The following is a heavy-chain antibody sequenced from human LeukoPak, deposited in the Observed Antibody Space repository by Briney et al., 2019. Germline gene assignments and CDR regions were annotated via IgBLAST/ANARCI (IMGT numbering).Heavy chain of an antibody. CDR1: GYSISSGYY. J-gene: IGHJ4*02. Sequence: PSETLSLTCAVSGYSISSGYYWGWIRQPPGKGLEWIVSIYHSGSTYYNPSLKGRVPISVDTSKTQFSLKLSSVTAADTAVYYCARSYGAYYFDYWGQGTLVTVSS. CDR2: IYHSGST. D-gene: IGHD4-17*01. V-gene: IGHV4-38-2*01. CDR3: ARSYGAYYFDY.